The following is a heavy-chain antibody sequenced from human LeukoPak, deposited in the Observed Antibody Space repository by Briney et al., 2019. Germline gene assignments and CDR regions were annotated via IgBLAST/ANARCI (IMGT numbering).Heavy chain of an antibody. CDR1: GGSVSSGSYY. V-gene: IGHV4-61*01. CDR2: ISYSGNT. Sequence: SESLSLTCTVCGGSVSSGSYYWSWIRQPPGKGLEWIAYISYSGNTYYNPSLQSRVTISIDTPKNQFSLKLTSVTAADTAVYYCASRYHDSSGYYYDVYWGQGTLVTVSS. CDR3: ASRYHDSSGYYYDVY. J-gene: IGHJ4*02. D-gene: IGHD3-22*01.